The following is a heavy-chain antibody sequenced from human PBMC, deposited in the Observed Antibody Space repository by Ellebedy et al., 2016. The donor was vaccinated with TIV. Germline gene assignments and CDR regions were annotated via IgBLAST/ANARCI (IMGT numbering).Heavy chain of an antibody. J-gene: IGHJ4*02. Sequence: SVKVSXKASRGTFSSYAISWVRQAPGQGLEWMGGIIPIFGTANYAQKFQGRVTITADESTSTAYMELSSLRSEDTAVYYCARGHTYYDYIWGSYHQNLFDYWGQGTLVTVSS. CDR1: RGTFSSYA. V-gene: IGHV1-69*13. CDR2: IIPIFGTA. D-gene: IGHD3-16*02. CDR3: ARGHTYYDYIWGSYHQNLFDY.